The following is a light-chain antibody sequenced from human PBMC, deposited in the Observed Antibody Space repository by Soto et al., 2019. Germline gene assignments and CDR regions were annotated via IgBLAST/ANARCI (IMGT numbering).Light chain of an antibody. Sequence: QSVLTQPASVSGSPGQSITISCTGTLYDIGSHHYVSWYQQLPGKAPKLILYEVSNRPSGVSSRFSGFRSGYTASLTVSGLQADDDGHYYCVSYISSGALLFGGGTQLTVL. CDR3: VSYISSGALL. V-gene: IGLV2-14*01. J-gene: IGLJ2*01. CDR2: EVS. CDR1: LYDIGSHHY.